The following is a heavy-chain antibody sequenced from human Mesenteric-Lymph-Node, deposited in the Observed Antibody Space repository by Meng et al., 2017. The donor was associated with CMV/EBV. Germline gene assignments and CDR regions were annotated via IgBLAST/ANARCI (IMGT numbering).Heavy chain of an antibody. CDR1: GFTFSSYW. CDR2: INSDASTT. Sequence: LRISCAASGFTFSSYWMHWVRQAPGKGLVWVSRINSDASTTTYADSVKGRFTISRDNAKNTLYLQMNGLRAEDTAVYYCARTDRFDPWGQGTLVTVSS. CDR3: ARTDRFDP. V-gene: IGHV3-74*01. J-gene: IGHJ5*02.